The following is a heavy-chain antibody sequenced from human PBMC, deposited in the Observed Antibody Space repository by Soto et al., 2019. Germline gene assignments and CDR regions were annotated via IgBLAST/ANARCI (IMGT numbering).Heavy chain of an antibody. J-gene: IGHJ2*01. CDR1: GFTFSSYA. CDR2: ISGSGGST. V-gene: IGHV3-23*01. CDR3: AKDLANWYFDL. Sequence: VQLLESGGGLVQPGGSPRLSCAASGFTFSSYAMSWVRQAPGKGLEWVSGISGSGGSTYYADSVKGRFTISRDNSKNTLYLQMSTLRAEDTAVYYCAKDLANWYFDLWGRGTLVTVSS.